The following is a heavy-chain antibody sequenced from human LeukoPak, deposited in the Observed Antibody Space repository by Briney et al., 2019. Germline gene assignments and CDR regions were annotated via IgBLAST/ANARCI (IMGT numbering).Heavy chain of an antibody. CDR1: GFTFSSYS. CDR2: ISSSSSYI. J-gene: IGHJ4*02. CDR3: ARGPYRDGYNFDDYFDY. V-gene: IGHV3-21*01. D-gene: IGHD5-24*01. Sequence: GGSLRLSCAASGFTFSSYSMNWVRQAPGKGLEWVSSISSSSSYIYYADSVKGRFTISRDNAKNSLYLQMNSLRAEDTAVYYCARGPYRDGYNFDDYFDYWGRGTLVTVSS.